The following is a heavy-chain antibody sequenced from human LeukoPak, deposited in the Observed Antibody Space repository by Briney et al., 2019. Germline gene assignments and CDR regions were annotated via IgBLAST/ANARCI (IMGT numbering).Heavy chain of an antibody. CDR1: GFTFSSYS. CDR2: ISSSSSYI. V-gene: IGHV3-21*01. Sequence: GSLRLSCAASGFTFSSYSMNWVRQAPGKGLEWVSSISSSSSYIYYADSVKDRFTISRDNAKNSLYLQMNSLRAEDTAVYYCARDRRQMTTVTAFDYWGQGTLVTVSS. J-gene: IGHJ4*02. CDR3: ARDRRQMTTVTAFDY. D-gene: IGHD4-17*01.